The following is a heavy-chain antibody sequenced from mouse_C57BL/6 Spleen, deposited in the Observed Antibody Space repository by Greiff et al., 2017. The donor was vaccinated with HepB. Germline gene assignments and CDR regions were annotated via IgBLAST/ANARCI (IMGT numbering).Heavy chain of an antibody. CDR2: INYDGSST. J-gene: IGHJ2*01. CDR1: GFTFSDYY. Sequence: EVKVVESEGGLVQPGSSMKLSCTASGFTFSDYYMAWVRQVPEKGLEWVANINYDGSSTYYLDSLKSRFIISRDNAKNILYLQMSSLKSEDTATYYCARAPANWGFDYWGQGTTLTVSS. V-gene: IGHV5-16*01. D-gene: IGHD4-1*01. CDR3: ARAPANWGFDY.